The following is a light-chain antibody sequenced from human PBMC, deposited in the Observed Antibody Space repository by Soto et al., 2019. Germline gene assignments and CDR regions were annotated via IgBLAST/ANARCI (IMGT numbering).Light chain of an antibody. Sequence: DIQMTQSPSTLSASVGDRVTITCRASQSISTWLAWYQQKPGKAPNLLIYKASSLESGVPSSFSGSGSGTEFTLTISSLQPDDVATYYCQQYNTYPYTFGQGTKLEIK. CDR3: QQYNTYPYT. CDR1: QSISTW. J-gene: IGKJ2*01. V-gene: IGKV1-5*03. CDR2: KAS.